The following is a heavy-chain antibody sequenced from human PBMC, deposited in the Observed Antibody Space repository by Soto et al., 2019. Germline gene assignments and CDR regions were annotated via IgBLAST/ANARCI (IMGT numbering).Heavy chain of an antibody. Sequence: AGSLRLSCAASGFTFSSYSMHWVRQAPGKGLEWVAVISYDGSNKYYADSVKGRFTISRDNSKNTLYLQMNSLRAEDTAVYYCANYDSSGLDYWGQGTLVTVSS. CDR3: ANYDSSGLDY. CDR1: GFTFSSYS. CDR2: ISYDGSNK. V-gene: IGHV3-30-3*01. D-gene: IGHD3-22*01. J-gene: IGHJ4*02.